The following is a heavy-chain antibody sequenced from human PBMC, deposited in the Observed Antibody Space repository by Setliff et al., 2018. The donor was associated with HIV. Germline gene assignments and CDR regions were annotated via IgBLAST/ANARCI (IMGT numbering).Heavy chain of an antibody. J-gene: IGHJ4*02. D-gene: IGHD6-13*01. CDR3: ARSRAAGFDY. V-gene: IGHV4-39*01. CDR2: IYYSGST. CDR1: GGSISSSSYY. Sequence: SETLSLTCTVSGGSISSSSYYWGWIRQPPGKGLEWIGNIYYSGSTYYNPSLKSRVTISVDTSENQFSLRLTSVTAADTAVFYCARSRAAGFDYWGQGTLVTVSS.